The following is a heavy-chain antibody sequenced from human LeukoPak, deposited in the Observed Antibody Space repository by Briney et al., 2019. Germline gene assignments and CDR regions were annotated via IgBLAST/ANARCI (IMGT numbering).Heavy chain of an antibody. CDR3: ARHYGP. V-gene: IGHV4-59*08. Sequence: SETLSLTCTVSGGSISSYYWSWIRQPPGKGLEWIGSIYYSGSTYYNPSLKSRVTISVDTSKNQFSLKLNSVTATDTAVYYCARHYGPWGQGTLVTVSS. D-gene: IGHD3-10*01. CDR2: IYYSGST. CDR1: GGSISSYY. J-gene: IGHJ4*02.